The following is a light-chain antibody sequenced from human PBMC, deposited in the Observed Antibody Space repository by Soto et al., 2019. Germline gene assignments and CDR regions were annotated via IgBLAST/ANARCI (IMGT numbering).Light chain of an antibody. V-gene: IGLV2-14*03. CDR1: SNENGGYNF. CDR2: EDN. CDR3: NSYSGGNTLYV. Sequence: QSALTQPASLAGSPGQSITLPCNGTSNENGGYNFVSWFQQHPSKAHKILNCEDNRRPSGVSDSLSGSKSGNTASLTISGLQAEDEADYYCNSYSGGNTLYVFGSGTKVTVL. J-gene: IGLJ1*01.